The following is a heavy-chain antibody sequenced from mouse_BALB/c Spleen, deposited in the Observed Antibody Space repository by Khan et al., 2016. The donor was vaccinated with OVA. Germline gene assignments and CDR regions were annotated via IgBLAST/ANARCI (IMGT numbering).Heavy chain of an antibody. CDR3: ARSSDGSYPLAD. CDR2: IDPYNGGT. J-gene: IGHJ3*01. CDR1: GYAFTTYN. Sequence: VQLQQSGPELVRPGASVKVSCTASGYAFTTYNIYWVKQSHGKSLEWIGYIDPYNGGTNYNQNFKDKATLTVDKSSSAAYMHLDCLTSVDSAVYFAARSSDGSYPLADWGQGTLVTGSA. V-gene: IGHV1S135*01. D-gene: IGHD2-3*01.